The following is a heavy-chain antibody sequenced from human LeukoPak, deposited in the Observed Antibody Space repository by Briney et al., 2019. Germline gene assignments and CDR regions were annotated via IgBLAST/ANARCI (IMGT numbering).Heavy chain of an antibody. Sequence: SETLSLTCTVSGGSISSYYWSWIRQPAGKGLEWIGRIYTSGSTNYHPSLKSRVTMSVDTSKNQFSLKLSSVTAADTAVYYCARTRMAGTGGWFDPWGQGTLVTVSS. CDR1: GGSISSYY. CDR3: ARTRMAGTGGWFDP. J-gene: IGHJ5*02. CDR2: IYTSGST. D-gene: IGHD6-19*01. V-gene: IGHV4-4*07.